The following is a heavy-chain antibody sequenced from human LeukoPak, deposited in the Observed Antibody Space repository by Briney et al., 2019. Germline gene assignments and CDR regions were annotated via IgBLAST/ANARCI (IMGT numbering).Heavy chain of an antibody. V-gene: IGHV3-30-3*01. CDR1: GFTFSNYV. CDR3: ALYAYNSSGLTPFDH. CDR2: ISYDENNK. J-gene: IGHJ4*02. D-gene: IGHD3-22*01. Sequence: PGRSLRLSCAASGFTFSNYVMQWVRQAPGKGMEWVAVISYDENNKLYADSVKGRFTISRDNSKNTLYLLMNSLKTEDTAVYYCALYAYNSSGLTPFDHWGQGTLVTVSS.